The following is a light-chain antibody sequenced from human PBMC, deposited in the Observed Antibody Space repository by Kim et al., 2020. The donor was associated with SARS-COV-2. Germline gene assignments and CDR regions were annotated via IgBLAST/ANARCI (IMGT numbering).Light chain of an antibody. CDR2: AAS. CDR1: QGIGNH. V-gene: IGKV1-9*01. Sequence: SESVGDRVTITCRASQGIGNHLAWYQQKPGKAPKLLIYAASTLQSGVLSRFSGSGSGTDFTLTITSLQPGDFATYYCQQLNTYPLTFGGGTKLEI. CDR3: QQLNTYPLT. J-gene: IGKJ4*01.